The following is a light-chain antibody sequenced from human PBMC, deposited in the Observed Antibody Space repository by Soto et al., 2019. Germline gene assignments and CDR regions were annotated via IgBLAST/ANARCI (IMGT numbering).Light chain of an antibody. CDR2: DAS. CDR3: QQRSNWPLT. Sequence: ETVLTQSPATLSLSPGERATLSCRASQSVSSYLAWYQQKPGQAPRLLISDASNRATGIPARFSGSGSGTDVTRTISSLEPEDFAVYYCQQRSNWPLTFGGGTKVEIK. J-gene: IGKJ4*01. V-gene: IGKV3-11*01. CDR1: QSVSSY.